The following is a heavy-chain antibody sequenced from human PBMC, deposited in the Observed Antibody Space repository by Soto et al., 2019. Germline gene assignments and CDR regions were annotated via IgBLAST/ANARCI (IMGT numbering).Heavy chain of an antibody. Sequence: QVQLQESGPGLLKPSQTLSLTCSVSGGSISSSDYYWRRIRQHPGKGLEWIGYIYYSGSTYYNPSLKSRVTISVDTSKNQFSLKLSSVTAADTAVYYCARGPTYYYGSGSHLLWGQGTLVTVSS. CDR2: IYYSGST. CDR1: GGSISSSDYY. CDR3: ARGPTYYYGSGSHLL. J-gene: IGHJ4*02. V-gene: IGHV4-31*03. D-gene: IGHD3-10*01.